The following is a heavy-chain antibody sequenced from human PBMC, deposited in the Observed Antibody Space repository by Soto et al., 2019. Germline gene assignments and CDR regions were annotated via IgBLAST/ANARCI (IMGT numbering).Heavy chain of an antibody. Sequence: ASVKVSCKASGYTFTSYGISWVRQAPGQGLEWMGWISAYNGNTNYAQKLQGRVTMTTDTSTSTAYMELRSLRSDDTAVYYCARVPDYYGSGSYYNHYYYYGMDVWGQGTTVTVSS. V-gene: IGHV1-18*01. CDR2: ISAYNGNT. CDR1: GYTFTSYG. J-gene: IGHJ6*02. D-gene: IGHD3-10*01. CDR3: ARVPDYYGSGSYYNHYYYYGMDV.